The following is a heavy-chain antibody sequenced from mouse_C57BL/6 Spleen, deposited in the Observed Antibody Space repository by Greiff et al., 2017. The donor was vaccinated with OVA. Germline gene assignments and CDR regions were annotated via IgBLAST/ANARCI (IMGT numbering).Heavy chain of an antibody. D-gene: IGHD1-1*01. CDR2: IDPSDSYT. Sequence: QVQLQQPGAELVKPGASVKLSCKASGYTFTSYWMQWVKQRPGQGLEWIGKIDPSDSYTNYNQKFKGKATLTVDSSSSTAYMQLSSLTSEDSAVYDCAREGSNYGSSSAWFAYWGQGTLVTVSA. J-gene: IGHJ3*01. CDR1: GYTFTSYW. V-gene: IGHV1-50*01. CDR3: AREGSNYGSSSAWFAY.